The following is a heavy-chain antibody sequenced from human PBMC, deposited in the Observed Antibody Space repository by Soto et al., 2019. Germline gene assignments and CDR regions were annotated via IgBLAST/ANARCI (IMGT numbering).Heavy chain of an antibody. D-gene: IGHD2-15*01. J-gene: IGHJ4*02. V-gene: IGHV3-9*01. CDR3: AKDINMRDSYYFDY. CDR1: GFTFDDYS. CDR2: ISWNSGSI. Sequence: GGSLRLSCAASGFTFDDYSRHWVRHAPGKGLEWVSGISWNSGSIGYADSAKGRFTISRDNAKNSLYLQMNSLRAEDTALYYCAKDINMRDSYYFDYWGQGTLVTVSS.